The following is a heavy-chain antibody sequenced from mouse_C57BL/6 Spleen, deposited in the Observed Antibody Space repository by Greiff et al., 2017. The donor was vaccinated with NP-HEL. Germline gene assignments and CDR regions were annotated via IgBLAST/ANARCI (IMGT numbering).Heavy chain of an antibody. CDR2: INPSTGGT. Sequence: EVQLQQSGPELVKPGASVKISCKASGYSFTGYYMNWVKQSPEKSLEWIGEINPSTGGTTYNQKFKAKATLTVDKSSSTAYMQLKSLTSEDSAVYYCARRVNWDGGFAYWGQGTLVTVSA. D-gene: IGHD4-1*01. CDR3: ARRVNWDGGFAY. V-gene: IGHV1-42*01. J-gene: IGHJ3*01. CDR1: GYSFTGYY.